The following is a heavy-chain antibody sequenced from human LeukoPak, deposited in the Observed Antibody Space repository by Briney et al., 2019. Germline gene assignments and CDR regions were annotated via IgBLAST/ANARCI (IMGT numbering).Heavy chain of an antibody. V-gene: IGHV3-48*01. CDR2: ISSSSSNI. Sequence: GGSLRLSCTASGFTLSFYSMNWVRQAPGKGLEWVSHISSSSSNIFYADSVKGRFTISRDNSKNTLYLQMNTLRAEDTAVYYCAKDPVGATVPYHFDYWGQGTLVTVSS. CDR3: AKDPVGATVPYHFDY. CDR1: GFTLSFYS. J-gene: IGHJ4*02. D-gene: IGHD1-26*01.